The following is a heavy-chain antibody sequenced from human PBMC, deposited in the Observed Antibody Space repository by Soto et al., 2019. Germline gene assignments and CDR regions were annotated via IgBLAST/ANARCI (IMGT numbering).Heavy chain of an antibody. Sequence: SVKVSCKASGGTFSSYAISWVRQAPGQGLEWMGGIIPIFGTANYAQKFQGRVTITADESTSTAYMELSSLRSEDTAVYYCATELVDIAALGYWGQGTLVTVSS. D-gene: IGHD5-12*01. V-gene: IGHV1-69*13. CDR2: IIPIFGTA. J-gene: IGHJ4*02. CDR1: GGTFSSYA. CDR3: ATELVDIAALGY.